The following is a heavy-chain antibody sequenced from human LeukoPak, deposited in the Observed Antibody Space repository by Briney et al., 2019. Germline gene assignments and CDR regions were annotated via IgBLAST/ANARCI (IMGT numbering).Heavy chain of an antibody. V-gene: IGHV4-61*02. CDR2: IYTSGST. CDR1: GGSISSGSYY. Sequence: SETLSLTCTVSGGSISSGSYYWSWIRQPAGKGLEWIGRIYTSGSTNYNPSLKSRVTISEDTSKNQFSLKLSSVAAADTAVYYCARGRFGIAAATTALGIWGQGTMVTVSS. CDR3: ARGRFGIAAATTALGI. D-gene: IGHD6-13*01. J-gene: IGHJ3*02.